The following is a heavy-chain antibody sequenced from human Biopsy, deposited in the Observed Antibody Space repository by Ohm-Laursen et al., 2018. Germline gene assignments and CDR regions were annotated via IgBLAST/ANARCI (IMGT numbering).Heavy chain of an antibody. V-gene: IGHV3-23*01. CDR3: AKGGYCSATSRNMDVDY. Sequence: SLRLSCAASRFTFNNYAMHWVRQAPGKGLEWVSTISANGVTTFYADSVKGRFTISRDGSSDTLYLQMHSLRADDTALYYCAKGGYCSATSRNMDVDYWGQGALVTVSS. CDR1: RFTFNNYA. J-gene: IGHJ4*02. CDR2: ISANGVTT. D-gene: IGHD2-8*02.